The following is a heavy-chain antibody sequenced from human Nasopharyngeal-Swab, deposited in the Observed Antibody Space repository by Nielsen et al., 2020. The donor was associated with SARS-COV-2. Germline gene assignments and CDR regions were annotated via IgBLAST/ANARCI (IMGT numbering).Heavy chain of an antibody. CDR3: ARGVNYDILTGYYNGSWFDP. V-gene: IGHV3-21*01. Sequence: LKISCAASGFTFSSYSMNWVRQAPGKGLEWVSSISSSSSYIYYADSVKGRFTISRDNAKNSLYLQMNSLRAEDTAVYYCARGVNYDILTGYYNGSWFDPWGQGTLVTVSS. CDR1: GFTFSSYS. J-gene: IGHJ5*02. D-gene: IGHD3-9*01. CDR2: ISSSSSYI.